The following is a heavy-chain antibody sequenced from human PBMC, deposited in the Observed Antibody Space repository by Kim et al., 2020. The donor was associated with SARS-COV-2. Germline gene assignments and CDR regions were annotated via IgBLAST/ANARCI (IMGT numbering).Heavy chain of an antibody. J-gene: IGHJ4*02. D-gene: IGHD3-3*01. CDR3: ARDQVFWSGYPTPPAYYFDY. Sequence: RVTISVDTSKNQFSLKLSSVTAADTAVYYCARDQVFWSGYPTPPAYYFDYWGQGTLVTVSS. V-gene: IGHV4-31*02.